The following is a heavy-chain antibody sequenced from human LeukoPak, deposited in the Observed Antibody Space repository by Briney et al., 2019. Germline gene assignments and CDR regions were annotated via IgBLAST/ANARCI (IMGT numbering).Heavy chain of an antibody. Sequence: GGSLRLSCAASGFIFSGYWMTWVRQAPGKGLEWAANIKQDGSNKYYADSVKGRFTISRDNSKNTLYLQMNSLRAEDTAVYYCAARAGAKDYWGQGTLVTVSS. V-gene: IGHV3-7*01. CDR2: IKQDGSNK. CDR1: GFIFSGYW. D-gene: IGHD1-26*01. J-gene: IGHJ4*02. CDR3: AARAGAKDY.